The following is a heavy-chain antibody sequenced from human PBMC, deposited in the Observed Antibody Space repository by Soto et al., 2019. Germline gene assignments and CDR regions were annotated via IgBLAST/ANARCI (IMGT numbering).Heavy chain of an antibody. D-gene: IGHD3-16*02. Sequence: GGSLRLSCVVSGFTVSSNYMSWVRQAPGKGLEWVSIIYSGGSTFYADSVKGRFTISRDNSKNTLFLQMNSLRDDDTAVYYCARDISRGDYVWANYQPRFDYWGQGALVTVSS. CDR3: ARDISRGDYVWANYQPRFDY. CDR1: GFTVSSNY. J-gene: IGHJ4*02. CDR2: IYSGGST. V-gene: IGHV3-66*01.